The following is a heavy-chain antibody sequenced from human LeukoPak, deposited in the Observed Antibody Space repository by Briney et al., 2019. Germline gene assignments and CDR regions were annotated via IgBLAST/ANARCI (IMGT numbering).Heavy chain of an antibody. V-gene: IGHV1-18*01. D-gene: IGHD1-1*01. J-gene: IGHJ4*02. CDR2: IVAVTGIT. CDR3: ARDNDHGTFQAENY. Sequence: ASVKVSCTASGYRFSNFGSSWVRQAPGQGLEWVAWIVAVTGITNYAHKYKGRVTVTTDTSTSTAYMELRGLRSDDTAVYYCARDNDHGTFQAENYWGPGTLVTVSS. CDR1: GYRFSNFG.